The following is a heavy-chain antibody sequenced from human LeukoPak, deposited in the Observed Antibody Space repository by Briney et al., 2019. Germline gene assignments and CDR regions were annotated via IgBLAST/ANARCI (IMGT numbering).Heavy chain of an antibody. J-gene: IGHJ4*02. Sequence: ASETLSLTCTVSGYSISSGYYWGWIRQPPGKWLEWIGSIYHSGSTYYNPSLKSRVTISVDTSKNQFSLKLSSVTAADTAVYYCARVGQWELNGDFDYWGQGTLVTVSS. CDR1: GYSISSGYY. D-gene: IGHD1-26*01. V-gene: IGHV4-38-2*02. CDR2: IYHSGST. CDR3: ARVGQWELNGDFDY.